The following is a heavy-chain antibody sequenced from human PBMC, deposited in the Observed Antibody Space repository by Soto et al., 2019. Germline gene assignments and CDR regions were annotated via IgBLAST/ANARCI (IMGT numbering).Heavy chain of an antibody. J-gene: IGHJ4*02. CDR3: VKEANPFINTLVVLIFDC. D-gene: IGHD3-22*01. CDR1: GFTFSMHS. CDR2: ISRDGRST. Sequence: EVQLVESGGGLVQPGGSLRLSCSASGFTFSMHSMHWVRQTPGKALEYVSAISRDGRSTFYADSVKGRFTISRDNSKNTLYLRMNSLRSDDTAVYYCVKEANPFINTLVVLIFDCWGQGTQVTVSS. V-gene: IGHV3-64D*08.